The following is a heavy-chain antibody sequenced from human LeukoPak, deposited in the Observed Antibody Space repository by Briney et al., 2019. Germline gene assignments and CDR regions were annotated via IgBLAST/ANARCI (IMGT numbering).Heavy chain of an antibody. D-gene: IGHD2-21*01. V-gene: IGHV3-23*01. CDR3: AKGGIGVGASKWFDP. CDR1: GFPFSSYA. Sequence: GGSLSLSCAASGFPFSSYAMTWVRQAPGKGLEWVSAICGSGGSTYYADSVKGRFTISRDNSKNTLYLQMNSLRAEDTAVYYCAKGGIGVGASKWFDPWGQGTLVTVSA. CDR2: ICGSGGST. J-gene: IGHJ5*02.